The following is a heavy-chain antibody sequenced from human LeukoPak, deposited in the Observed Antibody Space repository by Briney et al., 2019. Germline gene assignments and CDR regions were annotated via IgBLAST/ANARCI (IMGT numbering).Heavy chain of an antibody. CDR2: IYYGGST. V-gene: IGHV4-59*01. J-gene: IGHJ4*02. CDR3: ARGDFDY. CDR1: GCPISSYY. Sequence: SGTLSLTCTVSGCPISSYYSSWFRQPPGKGLEWIGYIYYGGSTNYTPSLKGRVTISVDTSKYQFSLKLGSVTAADTAVYYCARGDFDYWGQETLVTVSS.